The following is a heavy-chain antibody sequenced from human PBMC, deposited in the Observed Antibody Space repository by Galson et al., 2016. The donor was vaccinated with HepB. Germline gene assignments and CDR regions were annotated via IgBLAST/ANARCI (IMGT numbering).Heavy chain of an antibody. J-gene: IGHJ4*02. CDR3: ARSYLLGRGFGW. CDR2: TFYRSNWQN. D-gene: IGHD3-10*01. Sequence: CAISGDSVSNNNAGWHWIRQSPSRGLECLGRTFYRSNWQNDYAESVNSRISINADTAKNEFSLHLRSVTPEDTGVYYCARSYLLGRGFGWWGPGTPVTVAS. CDR1: GDSVSNNNAG. V-gene: IGHV6-1*01.